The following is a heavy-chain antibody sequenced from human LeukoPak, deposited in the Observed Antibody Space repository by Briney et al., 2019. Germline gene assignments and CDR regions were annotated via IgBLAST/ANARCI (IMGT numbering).Heavy chain of an antibody. CDR1: GFTFSSYS. CDR3: ARASETYYDSSGYPLWYFDY. Sequence: GGSLRLSCAASGFTFSSYSMNWVRQAPGKGLEWVSSISSSSSYIYYADSVKGRFTISRDNAKNSLYLQMNSLRAEDTAVYYCARASETYYDSSGYPLWYFDYWGQGTLVTVSS. J-gene: IGHJ4*02. CDR2: ISSSSSYI. D-gene: IGHD3-22*01. V-gene: IGHV3-21*01.